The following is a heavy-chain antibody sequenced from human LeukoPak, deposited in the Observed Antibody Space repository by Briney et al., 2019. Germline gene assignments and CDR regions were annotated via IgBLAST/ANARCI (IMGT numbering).Heavy chain of an antibody. D-gene: IGHD1-26*01. J-gene: IGHJ4*02. CDR3: ARTLVGATSGPDYYFDS. V-gene: IGHV3-23*01. CDR1: GFTFSRYA. CDR2: ISGSGNST. Sequence: PGGSLRLSCAASGFTFSRYAMTWVRQAPGKGLEWVSAISGSGNSTYYPDSMKGRFTISKDNFKNTLYLQINSLRAEDTAVYYCARTLVGATSGPDYYFDSWGQGTLVTVSS.